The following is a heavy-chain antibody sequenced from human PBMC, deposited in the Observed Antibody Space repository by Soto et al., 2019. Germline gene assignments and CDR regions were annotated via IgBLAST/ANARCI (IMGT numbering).Heavy chain of an antibody. Sequence: ASVKVSCKVSGYTLTELSMHWVRQAPGKGLEWMGGFDPEDGETIYAQKFQGRVTMTEDTSTDTAYMELSSLRSEDTAVYYCATLLRGSSWYQISDYLDYWGQGTLVTVSS. V-gene: IGHV1-24*01. CDR2: FDPEDGET. CDR1: GYTLTELS. J-gene: IGHJ4*02. D-gene: IGHD6-13*01. CDR3: ATLLRGSSWYQISDYLDY.